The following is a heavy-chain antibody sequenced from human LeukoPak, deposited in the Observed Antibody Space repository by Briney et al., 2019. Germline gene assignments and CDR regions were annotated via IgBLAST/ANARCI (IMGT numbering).Heavy chain of an antibody. CDR1: AASITTYY. D-gene: IGHD3-16*01. Sequence: PSETLSLTCPVSAASITTYYWSWIRQPPGKGLEWVGYIFYTGDTSYSPSLKSRVTISLDTSKNQFSLKLRSVTAADTAVYYCARLKMGAYFDLWGRGPLVTFSS. J-gene: IGHJ2*01. V-gene: IGHV4-59*08. CDR2: IFYTGDT. CDR3: ARLKMGAYFDL.